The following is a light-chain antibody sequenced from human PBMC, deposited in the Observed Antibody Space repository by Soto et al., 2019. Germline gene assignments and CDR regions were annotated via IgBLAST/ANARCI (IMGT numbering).Light chain of an antibody. Sequence: DIQMTQSPSSLSASVGDRVTITCRASQSISSYLNWYQQKPGKAPKLLIYAASSLQSGVPSRFSGSGSGTDFTLTIRSLQPEDFASYYCQQSHSTPLALGAGTKVDIK. CDR3: QQSHSTPLA. J-gene: IGKJ4*01. CDR1: QSISSY. V-gene: IGKV1-39*01. CDR2: AAS.